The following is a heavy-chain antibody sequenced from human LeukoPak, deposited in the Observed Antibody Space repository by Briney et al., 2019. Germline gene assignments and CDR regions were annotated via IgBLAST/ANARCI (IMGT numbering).Heavy chain of an antibody. CDR2: IIPIFGTA. CDR3: ARASSHCSGGSCYSTDY. J-gene: IGHJ4*02. CDR1: GYTFTSYG. Sequence: SVKVSCKASGYTFTSYGISWVRQAPGQGLEWMGGIIPIFGTANYAQKFQGRVTITADESTSTAYMELSSLRSEDTAVYYCARASSHCSGGSCYSTDYWGQGTLVTVSS. D-gene: IGHD2-15*01. V-gene: IGHV1-69*13.